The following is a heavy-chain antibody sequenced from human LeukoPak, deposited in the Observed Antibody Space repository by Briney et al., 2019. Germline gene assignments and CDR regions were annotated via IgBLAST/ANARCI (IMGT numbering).Heavy chain of an antibody. CDR3: ATKVAGTSHFSY. CDR2: ISGSGSHT. Sequence: PGGSLRLSCAASGFTFSGYEMNWVRQAPGKGLEWVSYISGSGSHTLYADSVKGRFTISRDNAKNSLYLQMNSQRAEDTAVYYCATKVAGTSHFSYWGQGTLVTVSS. J-gene: IGHJ4*02. D-gene: IGHD6-19*01. V-gene: IGHV3-48*03. CDR1: GFTFSGYE.